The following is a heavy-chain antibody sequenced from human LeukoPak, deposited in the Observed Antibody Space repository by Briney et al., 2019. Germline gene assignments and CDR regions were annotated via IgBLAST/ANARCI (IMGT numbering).Heavy chain of an antibody. CDR1: GGSFSGYY. D-gene: IGHD3-10*01. CDR2: INHSGST. CDR3: AKSNGYGLVDI. J-gene: IGHJ3*02. Sequence: SETLSLTCAVYGGSFSGYYWSWIRQPPGKGLEWIGEINHSGSTNYNPSLKSRVTISVDTSKNQFSLKLSFVTAADTAVYYCAKSNGYGLVDIWGQGTMVTVSS. V-gene: IGHV4-34*01.